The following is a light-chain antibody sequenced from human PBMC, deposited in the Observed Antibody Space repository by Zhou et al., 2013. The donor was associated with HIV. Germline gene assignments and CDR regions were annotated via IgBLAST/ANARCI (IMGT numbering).Light chain of an antibody. CDR2: GAS. J-gene: IGKJ5*01. Sequence: EIVMTQSPATLSVSPGERATLSCRASQSVSSNLAWYQQKPGQAPRLLIYGASTRATGIPARFSGSGSGTEFTLTISSLQSEDFAVYYCQQYGGSSITFGQGTRLEIK. CDR3: QQYGGSSIT. V-gene: IGKV3-15*01. CDR1: QSVSSN.